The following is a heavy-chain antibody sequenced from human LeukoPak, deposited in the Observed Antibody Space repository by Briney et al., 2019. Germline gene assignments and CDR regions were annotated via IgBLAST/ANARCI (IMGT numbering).Heavy chain of an antibody. CDR3: ARLRRGGYYFDY. D-gene: IGHD3-22*01. CDR1: GYSISSGYY. CDR2: IYHSGST. Sequence: PSETLSLTCTVSGYSISSGYYWGWIRQPPGKGLEWIGSIYHSGSTYYNPSLKSRVTISVDTSKNQFSLKLSSVTAADTAVYYCARLRRGGYYFDYWGQGTLVTVSS. J-gene: IGHJ4*02. V-gene: IGHV4-38-2*02.